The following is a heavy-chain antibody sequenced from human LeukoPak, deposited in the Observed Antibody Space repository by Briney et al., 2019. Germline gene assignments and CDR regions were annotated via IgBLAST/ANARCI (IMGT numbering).Heavy chain of an antibody. CDR1: GGSISSGGYY. V-gene: IGHV4-31*03. CDR3: ARVTSSSWYLLDY. CDR2: IYYSGST. J-gene: IGHJ4*02. D-gene: IGHD6-13*01. Sequence: SETLSLTCTVSGGSISSGGYYWSWIRQHPGKGLEWIGYIYYSGSTYYNPSLKSRVTISADTSKNQFSLKLSSVTAADTAVYYCARVTSSSWYLLDYWGQGTLVTVSS.